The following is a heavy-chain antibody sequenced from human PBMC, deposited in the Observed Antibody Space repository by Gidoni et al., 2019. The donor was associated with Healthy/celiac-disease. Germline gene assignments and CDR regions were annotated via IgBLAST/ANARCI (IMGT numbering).Heavy chain of an antibody. D-gene: IGHD4-17*01. CDR2: IYYRGST. Sequence: QVQLQESGPGLVKPSQTLSPTCTVSGGSISSGGYYWSWIRQHPGKGLAWLGYIYYRGSTYYNPPLKSRVTISVDTSKNQFSLKLSSVTAADTAVYYCARGGTTVTTSWYFDLWGRGTLVTVSS. V-gene: IGHV4-31*03. CDR3: ARGGTTVTTSWYFDL. J-gene: IGHJ2*01. CDR1: GGSISSGGYY.